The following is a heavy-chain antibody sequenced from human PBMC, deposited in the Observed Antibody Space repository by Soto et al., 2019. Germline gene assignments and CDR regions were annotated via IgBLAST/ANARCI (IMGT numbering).Heavy chain of an antibody. Sequence: QVQLVESGGGVVQPGRSLRLSCAASGFTFISYGIHWVRQAPGKGLEWVAVISYDGSNKEYADSVKGRFTISRDNSIDTLDLQMNSLRAEDTAVYYCAKDRGNWNNHYGMDVWGQGTTVTVSS. V-gene: IGHV3-30*18. D-gene: IGHD1-1*01. CDR2: ISYDGSNK. CDR3: AKDRGNWNNHYGMDV. CDR1: GFTFISYG. J-gene: IGHJ6*02.